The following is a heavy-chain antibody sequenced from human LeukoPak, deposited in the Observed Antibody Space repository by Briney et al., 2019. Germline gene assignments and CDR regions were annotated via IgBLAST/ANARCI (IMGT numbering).Heavy chain of an antibody. CDR2: IYYSGST. V-gene: IGHV4-30-4*08. J-gene: IGHJ6*03. Sequence: SETLSLTCTVSGGSTSSGDYYWSWIRQPPGKGLEWIGYIYYSGSTYYNPSLKSRVTISVDTSKNQFSLKLSSVTAADTAVYYCARVLSSSGYYYQPPYYYYMDVWGKGTTVTVSS. CDR1: GGSTSSGDYY. D-gene: IGHD3-22*01. CDR3: ARVLSSSGYYYQPPYYYYMDV.